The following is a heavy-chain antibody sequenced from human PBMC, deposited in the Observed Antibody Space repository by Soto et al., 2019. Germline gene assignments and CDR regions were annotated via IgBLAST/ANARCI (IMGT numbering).Heavy chain of an antibody. V-gene: IGHV1-69*04. J-gene: IGHJ5*02. D-gene: IGHD4-4*01. CDR3: AGDPDSHYNDSHASSYP. Sequence: SVKVSCKASGGTFSTYTITWVRQAPGQGLEWMGRIIPIIGIINYAQKFQGRVTISADKFTGTAYMELTGLRSDDTAVYYCAGDPDSHYNDSHASSYPWGQGTLVTVPS. CDR2: IIPIIGII. CDR1: GGTFSTYT.